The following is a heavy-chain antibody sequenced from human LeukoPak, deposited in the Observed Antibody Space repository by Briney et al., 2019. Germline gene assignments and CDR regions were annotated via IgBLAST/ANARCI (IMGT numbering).Heavy chain of an antibody. D-gene: IGHD3-3*01. CDR2: INHSGST. J-gene: IGHJ4*02. Sequence: SETLSLTCTVSGGSISSSSYYWSWIRQPPGKGLEWIGEINHSGSTNYNPSLKSRVTISVDTSKNQFSLKLSSVTAADTAVYYCARRWATGLRFLEWSSPYYFDYWGQGTLVTVSS. CDR1: GGSISSSSYY. CDR3: ARRWATGLRFLEWSSPYYFDY. V-gene: IGHV4-39*07.